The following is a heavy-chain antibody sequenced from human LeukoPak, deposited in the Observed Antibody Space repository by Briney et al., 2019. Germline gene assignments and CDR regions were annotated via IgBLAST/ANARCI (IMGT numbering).Heavy chain of an antibody. J-gene: IGHJ3*02. V-gene: IGHV1-69*05. Sequence: ASVKVSCKASGGTFSSYAISWVRQAPGQGLEWMGGIIPIFGTANYAQKFQGRVTITTDESTSTAYMELSSLRSEDTAVYYCARDPGWDSNDAFDIWGQGTMVTVSS. D-gene: IGHD1-26*01. CDR2: IIPIFGTA. CDR1: GGTFSSYA. CDR3: ARDPGWDSNDAFDI.